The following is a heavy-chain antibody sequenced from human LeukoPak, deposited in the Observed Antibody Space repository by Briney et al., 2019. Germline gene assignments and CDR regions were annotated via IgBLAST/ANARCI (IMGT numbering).Heavy chain of an antibody. D-gene: IGHD3-22*01. CDR1: GFTFSSYA. CDR2: ISGSGGST. V-gene: IGHV3-23*01. J-gene: IGHJ1*01. Sequence: GGSLRLSCAASGFTFSSYAISWVRQAPGKGLEWVSAISGSGGSTYYADSVKGRFTISRDNSKNTLYLQMNSLRAEDTAVYYCAKDGGRINYDSSGYYYIWAEYFQHWGQGTLVTVSS. CDR3: AKDGGRINYDSSGYYYIWAEYFQH.